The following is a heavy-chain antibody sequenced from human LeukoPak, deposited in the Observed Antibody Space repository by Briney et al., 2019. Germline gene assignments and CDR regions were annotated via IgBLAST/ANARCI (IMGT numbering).Heavy chain of an antibody. J-gene: IGHJ4*02. CDR3: ASYLRYYDYWSGYNADYYLDS. Sequence: PGGSLRLSCAASGFTVSSNYMSWVRQAPGKGLEWVSVIYSGGSTYYADSVKGRFTISRDNSKNTLYLQMNSLRAEDTAVYYCASYLRYYDYWSGYNADYYLDSWGQGTLVTVSS. CDR1: GFTVSSNY. CDR2: IYSGGST. V-gene: IGHV3-53*01. D-gene: IGHD3-3*01.